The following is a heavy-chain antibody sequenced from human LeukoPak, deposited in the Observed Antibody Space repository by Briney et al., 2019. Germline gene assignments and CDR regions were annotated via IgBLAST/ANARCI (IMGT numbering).Heavy chain of an antibody. J-gene: IGHJ4*02. D-gene: IGHD3-3*01. CDR3: ARDNDFWSGYYSFDF. CDR2: IYYSGST. CDR1: GDSINSAAYY. Sequence: SQTLSLTCTVSGDSINSAAYYWSWIRQHPGKGLEWIGYIYYSGSTSYNPSLQSRVTISIDMSKNQFSLKLSSVTAADTAVYYCARDNDFWSGYYSFDFWGRGTLVTVSS. V-gene: IGHV4-31*03.